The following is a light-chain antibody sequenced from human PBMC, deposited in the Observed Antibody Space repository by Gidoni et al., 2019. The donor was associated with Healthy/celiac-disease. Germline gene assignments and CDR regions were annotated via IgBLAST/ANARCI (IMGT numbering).Light chain of an antibody. CDR3: MQGTHWPWT. J-gene: IGKJ1*01. V-gene: IGKV2-30*02. CDR1: QSLVHSDGNTY. CDR2: KVS. Sequence: DGVRTQSPLSLPVTLGQPASISCRSSQSLVHSDGNTYLNWFQQKPGQSPRRLIYKVSNRDSGVPDRFSGSGSGTDFTLKISRVEAEDFGVYYCMQGTHWPWTFGQGTKVEIK.